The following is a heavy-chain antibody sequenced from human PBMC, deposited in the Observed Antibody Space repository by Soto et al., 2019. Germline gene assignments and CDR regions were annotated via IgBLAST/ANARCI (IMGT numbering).Heavy chain of an antibody. J-gene: IGHJ6*02. V-gene: IGHV1-46*01. CDR1: GYTFTSYY. CDR2: INPSGGST. CDR3: ARGDPPTVPYYFYYGMDF. Sequence: ASVKVSCKASGYTFTSYYMHWVRQAPGQGLEWMGIINPSGGSTSYAQKFQGRVTMTRDTSTSTVYMELSSLRSEDTAVYYCARGDPPTVPYYFYYGMDFWGQGTTVTVSS. D-gene: IGHD4-17*01.